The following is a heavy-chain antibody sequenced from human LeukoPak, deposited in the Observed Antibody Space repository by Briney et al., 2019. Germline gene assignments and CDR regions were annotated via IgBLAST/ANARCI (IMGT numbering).Heavy chain of an antibody. CDR3: AGGSIAARPVAFDI. V-gene: IGHV4-59*01. CDR2: IYHSGST. CDR1: GGSFSGYY. D-gene: IGHD6-6*01. J-gene: IGHJ3*02. Sequence: PSETLSLTCAVYGGSFSGYYWSWIRQPPGKGLEWNGYIYHSGSTNYNPSLKSRVTISVDTSKNQFSLKLSSVTAADTAVYYCAGGSIAARPVAFDIWGQGTMVTVSS.